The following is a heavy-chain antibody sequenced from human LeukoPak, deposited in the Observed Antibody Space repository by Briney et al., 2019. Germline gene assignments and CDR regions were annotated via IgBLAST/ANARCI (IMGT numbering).Heavy chain of an antibody. CDR3: ARTARVFDS. CDR1: GGSISSHY. J-gene: IGHJ4*02. Sequence: PSETLSLTCTVSGGSISSHYWSWIRQAPGKGLECIGYIYISGATNYNPSLRSRVTLSLDPSRNQFSLRLTSVTAADTAVYYCARTARVFDSWGLGILVTVSS. D-gene: IGHD3-10*01. V-gene: IGHV4-4*09. CDR2: IYISGAT.